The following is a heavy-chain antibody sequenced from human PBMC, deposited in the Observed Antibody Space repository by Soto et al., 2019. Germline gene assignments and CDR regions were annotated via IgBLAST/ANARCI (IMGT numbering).Heavy chain of an antibody. CDR2: IYPGDSDT. CDR3: ASAVGRITQLGDAFEI. D-gene: IGHD3-10*01. CDR1: GYSFTSYW. V-gene: IGHV5-51*01. J-gene: IGHJ3*02. Sequence: LGESLKISCKGSGYSFTSYWIGWVRQMPGKGLEWMGIIYPGDSDTRYSPSFQGQVTISADKSISTAYLQWSSLKASDTAMYYCASAVGRITQLGDAFEIWGQGTMVTVSS.